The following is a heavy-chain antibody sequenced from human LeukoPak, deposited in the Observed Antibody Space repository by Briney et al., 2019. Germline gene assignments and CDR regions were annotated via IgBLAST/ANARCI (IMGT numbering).Heavy chain of an antibody. D-gene: IGHD2-2*01. Sequence: SETLSLTCAVYGGSFSDYYLSWIRQPPGKGLEWIGEINHSGSTNYNPSLKSRVTISVDTSNNQFSLKLSSVTAADTAVYYCARDRDIVVVPALDYWGQGTLVTVSS. CDR2: INHSGST. J-gene: IGHJ4*02. CDR3: ARDRDIVVVPALDY. V-gene: IGHV4-34*01. CDR1: GGSFSDYY.